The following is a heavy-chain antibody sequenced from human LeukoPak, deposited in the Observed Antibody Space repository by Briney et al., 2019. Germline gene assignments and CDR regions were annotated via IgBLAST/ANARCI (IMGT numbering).Heavy chain of an antibody. J-gene: IGHJ4*02. CDR1: GFTFSSYA. D-gene: IGHD6-13*01. CDR3: AKTIEAGGTGY. Sequence: GGSLRLSCAASGFTFSSYAMSWVRQAPGKGLEWVSAISGSGASTYYADSVKGRFTISRDNSKNTLSLQMNSLRAEDTAVYYCAKTIEAGGTGYWGQGTLVTVSS. CDR2: ISGSGAST. V-gene: IGHV3-23*01.